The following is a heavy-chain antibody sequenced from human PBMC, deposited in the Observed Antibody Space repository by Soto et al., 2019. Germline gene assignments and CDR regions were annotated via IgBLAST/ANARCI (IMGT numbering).Heavy chain of an antibody. Sequence: ASVKVSCKASGYTFTSYAMHWVRQAPGQRLEWMGWINAGNGNTKYSQKFQGRVTITRDTSASTAYMELSSLRSEDTAVYYCARLYYGGNSNDDYSGQGTLGSVSS. J-gene: IGHJ4*02. D-gene: IGHD4-17*01. CDR2: INAGNGNT. CDR1: GYTFTSYA. V-gene: IGHV1-3*01. CDR3: ARLYYGGNSNDDY.